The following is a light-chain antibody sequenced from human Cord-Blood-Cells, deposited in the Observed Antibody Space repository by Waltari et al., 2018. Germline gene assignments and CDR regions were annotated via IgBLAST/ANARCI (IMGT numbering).Light chain of an antibody. CDR1: QSISSY. CDR3: QQSYSTPMYT. Sequence: DIQMTQSPSSLSASVGDRVTITCRASQSISSYLTWYQQKPGKAPKLLIYAASSLQSGVPSRLSSSGSGTDFTPTISSLQPEDFSTYYYQQSYSTPMYTFGQGTKLEIK. CDR2: AAS. V-gene: IGKV1-39*01. J-gene: IGKJ2*01.